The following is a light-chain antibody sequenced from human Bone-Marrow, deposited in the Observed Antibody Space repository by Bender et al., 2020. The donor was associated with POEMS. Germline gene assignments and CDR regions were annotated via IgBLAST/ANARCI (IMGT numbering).Light chain of an antibody. V-gene: IGLV2-23*02. CDR2: AVT. Sequence: QSALTQPASVSGSPGQSITISCTGTSSDVGSYNLVSWYQQHPGKAPKLMIYAVTKRPSGVSNRFSGSKSGNPASLTVSGLQPEDEADYYCGSYAGTHSVFGTGTKVTVL. CDR3: GSYAGTHSV. CDR1: SSDVGSYNL. J-gene: IGLJ1*01.